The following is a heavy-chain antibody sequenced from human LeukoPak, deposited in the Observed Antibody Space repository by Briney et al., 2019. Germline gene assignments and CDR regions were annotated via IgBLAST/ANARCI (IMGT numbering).Heavy chain of an antibody. CDR3: ARSQYYYDSSGYSQIFDY. V-gene: IGHV4-59*08. D-gene: IGHD3-22*01. Sequence: PSETLSLTCTVSGGSISSYYWSWIRQPPGKGLESIGYIYDSGSTNYNPSLKSRVTISVDTSKNQFSLKLSSVTAADTAVYYCARSQYYYDSSGYSQIFDYWAREPWSPSPQ. CDR2: IYDSGST. CDR1: GGSISSYY. J-gene: IGHJ4*02.